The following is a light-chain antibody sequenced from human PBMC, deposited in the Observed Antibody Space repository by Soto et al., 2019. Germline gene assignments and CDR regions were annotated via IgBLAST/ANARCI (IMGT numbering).Light chain of an antibody. V-gene: IGLV2-14*03. CDR3: SSYTGGSTHVL. CDR2: DVT. Sequence: QSALTQPASVSGSPGQSITISCTGASSDIGGYNYVSWYQQYPGKAPKLMIYDVTYRPSGVSDRFSGSKSGNTASLTISGLQAEDEADYYCSSYTGGSTHVLFGGGTKVTVL. J-gene: IGLJ2*01. CDR1: SSDIGGYNY.